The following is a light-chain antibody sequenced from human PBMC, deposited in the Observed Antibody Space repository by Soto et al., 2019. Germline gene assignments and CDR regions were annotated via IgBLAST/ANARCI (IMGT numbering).Light chain of an antibody. CDR2: GAS. Sequence: EKVLTHSPGTLSLSPGERATLSCRASQSGSGSYLAWYQQKPGQAPSLLIYGASTRAAGIPARFSGSGYGTELTLTVRGFQFGDFAVCFCTVSINWAPSFGHGRRVEIK. V-gene: IGKV3-15*01. J-gene: IGKJ5*01. CDR3: TVSINWAPS. CDR1: QSGSGSY.